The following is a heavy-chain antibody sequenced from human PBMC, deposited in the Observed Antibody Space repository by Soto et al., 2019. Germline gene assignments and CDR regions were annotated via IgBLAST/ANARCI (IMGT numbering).Heavy chain of an antibody. CDR1: GFTFSSYE. D-gene: IGHD6-19*01. J-gene: IGHJ6*02. Sequence: GGSLRLSCAASGFTFSSYEMNWVRQAPGKGLEWVSYISSSGSTIYYADSVKGRFTISRDNAKNSLYLQMNSLRAEDTAVYYCEIIAVAGTYGMDVWGQGTTVTVSS. V-gene: IGHV3-48*03. CDR3: EIIAVAGTYGMDV. CDR2: ISSSGSTI.